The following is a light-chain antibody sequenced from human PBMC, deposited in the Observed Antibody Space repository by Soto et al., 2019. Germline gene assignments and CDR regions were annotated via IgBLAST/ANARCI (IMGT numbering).Light chain of an antibody. CDR2: GAS. V-gene: IGKV3-15*01. J-gene: IGKJ1*01. CDR3: QQYNNWPPRT. Sequence: EIVLTQSTDTLSLSPGERATLSCRASQTLSNSFIAWYQQKPGQAPRLLIYGASTRATGIPARFSGSGSGTEFTLTISSLQSEDFAVYYCQQYNNWPPRTFGQGTKV. CDR1: QTLSNS.